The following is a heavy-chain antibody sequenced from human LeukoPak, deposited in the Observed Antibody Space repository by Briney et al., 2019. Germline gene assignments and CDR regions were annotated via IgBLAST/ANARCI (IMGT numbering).Heavy chain of an antibody. J-gene: IGHJ4*02. CDR3: AKDLRSGYDSPVDY. Sequence: PGGSLRLSCAASGFTFSSYAMNWVRQAPGKGLEWVSGLSGSGGSTYYADSVKGRFTISRDNSKNTLYLQRNSLRVEDTTVYYCAKDLRSGYDSPVDYWGQGTLVTVSS. D-gene: IGHD5-12*01. CDR2: LSGSGGST. V-gene: IGHV3-23*01. CDR1: GFTFSSYA.